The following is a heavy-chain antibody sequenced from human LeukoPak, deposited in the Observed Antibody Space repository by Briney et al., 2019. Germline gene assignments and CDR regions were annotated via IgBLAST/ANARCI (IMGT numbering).Heavy chain of an antibody. J-gene: IGHJ5*01. D-gene: IGHD6-6*01. Sequence: PGGSLRLSCAASGFTFSDSYMTWVRQVPGKGVEWVAYISGSGHDINYSDSVKGRFTISRDNAKNSLYLQMSSLRVEDTAVYYCTRDPRHFDSCGQGTLVTVSS. V-gene: IGHV3-11*04. CDR2: ISGSGHDI. CDR1: GFTFSDSY. CDR3: TRDPRHFDS.